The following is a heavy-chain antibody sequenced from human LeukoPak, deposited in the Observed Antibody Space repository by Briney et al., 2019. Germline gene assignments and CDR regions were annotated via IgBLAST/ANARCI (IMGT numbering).Heavy chain of an antibody. CDR1: GFTFSSYA. V-gene: IGHV3-30-3*01. J-gene: IGHJ4*02. CDR2: ISYDGSNK. CDR3: ATKTPFAVAPRG. D-gene: IGHD6-19*01. Sequence: GGSLRLSCAASGFTFSSYAMHWVRQAPGKGLEWVAVISYDGSNKYYADSVKGRFTISRDNSRNTLYLQMNSLRAEDTAVYYCATKTPFAVAPRGWGQGTLVTVSS.